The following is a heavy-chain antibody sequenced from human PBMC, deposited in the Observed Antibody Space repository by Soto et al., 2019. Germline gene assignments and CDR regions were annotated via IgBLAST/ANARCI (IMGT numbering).Heavy chain of an antibody. V-gene: IGHV3-33*01. J-gene: IGHJ4*02. CDR3: AREGGSYYRFDY. Sequence: ESGGGVVQPGRSLRLSCAASGFTFSSYGMHWVRQAPGKGLEWVAVIWYDGSNKYYADSVKGRFTISRDNSKNTLYLQMNSLRAEDTAVYYCAREGGSYYRFDYWGQGTLVTVSS. D-gene: IGHD3-10*01. CDR2: IWYDGSNK. CDR1: GFTFSSYG.